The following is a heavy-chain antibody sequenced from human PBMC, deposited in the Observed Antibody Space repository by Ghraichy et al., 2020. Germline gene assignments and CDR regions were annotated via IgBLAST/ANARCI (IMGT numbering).Heavy chain of an antibody. CDR3: ARAKRDYGGPWAPFDI. D-gene: IGHD4-23*01. Sequence: GESLNISCAASGFTFSSYWMNWVRQAPGKGLEWVANINQDGSEKYYVDSMKGRFTISRDNAKNSLYLQMNSLRAEDTVVYYCARAKRDYGGPWAPFDIWGQGTMVTVSS. CDR1: GFTFSSYW. J-gene: IGHJ3*02. V-gene: IGHV3-7*04. CDR2: INQDGSEK.